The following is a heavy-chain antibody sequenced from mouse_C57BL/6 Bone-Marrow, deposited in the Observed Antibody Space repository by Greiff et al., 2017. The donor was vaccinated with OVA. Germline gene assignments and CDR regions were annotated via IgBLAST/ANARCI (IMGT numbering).Heavy chain of an antibody. CDR2: ISSGGSYT. D-gene: IGHD4-1*01. CDR3: ARHWDGAWFAY. CDR1: GFTFSSYG. V-gene: IGHV5-6*01. J-gene: IGHJ3*01. Sequence: EVKLVESGGDLVKPGGSLKLSCAASGFTFSSYGMSWVRQTPDKRLEWVATISSGGSYTYYPDSVKGRFTISRDNAKNTLYLQMSSLKSKDTAMYYCARHWDGAWFAYWGQGTLVTVSA.